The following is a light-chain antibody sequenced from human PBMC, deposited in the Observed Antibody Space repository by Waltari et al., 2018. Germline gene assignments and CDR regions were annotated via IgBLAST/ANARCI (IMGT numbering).Light chain of an antibody. V-gene: IGKV1-39*01. CDR2: TTS. CDR1: QSISTY. CDR3: QQSYVIPYT. Sequence: DIQMTQSPSSLSASVGDRVTITCRASQSISTYLNWYQQKPGKAPKLLIYTTSSLQSGVPSRFSGSGSGTDFPLTISSLQPEDFATYYCQQSYVIPYTFGQGTKLEIK. J-gene: IGKJ2*01.